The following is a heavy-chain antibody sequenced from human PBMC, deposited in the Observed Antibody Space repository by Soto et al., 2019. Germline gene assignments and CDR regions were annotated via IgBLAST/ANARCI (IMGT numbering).Heavy chain of an antibody. J-gene: IGHJ4*02. CDR3: AKESMPDHYGETLCDY. D-gene: IGHD4-17*01. V-gene: IGHV3-23*01. CDR1: GFSINNYA. CDR2: FSAGGRA. Sequence: VQLLESGGAFVQPGGSLRLSCAASGFSINNYAVSWVRQAPGKGLEWVSTFSAGGRAYYAASVRGRFSVARDRSQNTVELKIGALRTEDSAVYYCAKESMPDHYGETLCDYWGQGTRVTVSS.